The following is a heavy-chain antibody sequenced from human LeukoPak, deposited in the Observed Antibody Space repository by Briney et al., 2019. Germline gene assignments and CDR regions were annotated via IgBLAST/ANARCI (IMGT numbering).Heavy chain of an antibody. CDR1: GFTFSDYY. D-gene: IGHD2-21*01. Sequence: PGESLRLSCAASGFTFSDYYMSWIRQAPGKGLEWVSYMNRSNSYTNYADSVKGRFTISRDNAKNSLYLQMNSLRAEDTAVYYCARVVGDPDFVLGTFLTGQFDYWGQGTLVTVSS. J-gene: IGHJ4*02. V-gene: IGHV3-11*05. CDR3: ARVVGDPDFVLGTFLTGQFDY. CDR2: MNRSNSYT.